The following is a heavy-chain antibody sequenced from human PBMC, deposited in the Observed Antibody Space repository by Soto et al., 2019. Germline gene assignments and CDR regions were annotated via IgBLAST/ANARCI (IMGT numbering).Heavy chain of an antibody. V-gene: IGHV1-69*13. CDR3: ARDAPIAAASSGWFDP. J-gene: IGHJ5*02. CDR1: GGTFSSYA. Sequence: SVKVSCKASGGTFSSYAISWVRQAPGQGLEWMGGIIPIFGTANYAQKFQGRVTITADESTSTAYMELSSLRSEDTAVYYCARDAPIAAASSGWFDPWGQGTLLTVSS. CDR2: IIPIFGTA. D-gene: IGHD6-13*01.